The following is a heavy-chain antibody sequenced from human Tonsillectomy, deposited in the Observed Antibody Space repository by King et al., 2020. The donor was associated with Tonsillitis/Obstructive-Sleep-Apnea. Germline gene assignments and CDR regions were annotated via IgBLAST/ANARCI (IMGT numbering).Heavy chain of an antibody. CDR3: AREEKYYHMDV. CDR2: IYYSGIT. Sequence: VQLQESGPGLVKPSETLSLTCTVSGGSISSYYWSWIRQPPGKGLEWIGYIYYSGITNYNPSLKSRVTISLDTSKNQFSLKLSSVTAADPAVYFCAREEKYYHMDVWGKGTTVTVSS. CDR1: GGSISSYY. J-gene: IGHJ6*03. V-gene: IGHV4-59*01.